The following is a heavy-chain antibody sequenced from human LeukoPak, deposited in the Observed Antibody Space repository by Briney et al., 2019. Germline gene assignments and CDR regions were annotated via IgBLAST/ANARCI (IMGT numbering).Heavy chain of an antibody. V-gene: IGHV1-3*01. CDR1: GYTFTSYA. Sequence: ASVEVSCKASGYTFTSYAMHWVRQAPGQRLEWMGWINAGNGNTKYSQKFQGRVTITRDTSASTAYMELSSLRSEDTAVYYCATSASRSPYYFDYWGQGTLVTVSS. CDR2: INAGNGNT. J-gene: IGHJ4*02. D-gene: IGHD6-6*01. CDR3: ATSASRSPYYFDY.